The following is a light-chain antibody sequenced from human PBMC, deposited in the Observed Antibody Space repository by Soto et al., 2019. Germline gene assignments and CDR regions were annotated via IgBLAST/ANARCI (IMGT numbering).Light chain of an antibody. CDR3: QQYGSSPLT. CDR1: QSVRSY. CDR2: DTS. J-gene: IGKJ4*01. V-gene: IGKV3-20*01. Sequence: EIVLTQSPGTLSLSVGERVTLSCRASQSVRSYLAWYQQTPGQAPRLLIYDTSNKATGTPDRFSGSGSGTDFTLNISRLEHEDFTVYYCQQYGSSPLTFGGGTTVEIK.